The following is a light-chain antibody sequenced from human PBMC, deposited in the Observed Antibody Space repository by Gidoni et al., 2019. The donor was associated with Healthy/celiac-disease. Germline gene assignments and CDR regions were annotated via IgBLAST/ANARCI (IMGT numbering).Light chain of an antibody. V-gene: IGLV2-14*01. J-gene: IGLJ3*02. Sequence: QSALTKPASVAGSPGQSIPSSCTGTSSDVGGYNYVSWYQQHPGKAPKLMIYDVSNRPSGVSNRFSGSKSGNTASLTISGRQAEDDADYYGSSYTSSSTLVFGGGTKLTVL. CDR3: SSYTSSSTLV. CDR2: DVS. CDR1: SSDVGGYNY.